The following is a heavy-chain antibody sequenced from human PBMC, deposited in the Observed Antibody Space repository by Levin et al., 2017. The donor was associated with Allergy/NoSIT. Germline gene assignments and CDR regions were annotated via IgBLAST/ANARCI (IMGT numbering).Heavy chain of an antibody. V-gene: IGHV4-61*01. Sequence: SETLSLTCTVSGGSVSSGSYYWSWIRQPPGKGLEWIGYIYYSGSTNYNPSLKSRVTISVDTSKNQFSLKLSSVTAADTAVYYCARQVGYSYGYGYWGQGTLVTVSS. CDR2: IYYSGST. J-gene: IGHJ4*02. CDR3: ARQVGYSYGYGY. D-gene: IGHD5-18*01. CDR1: GGSVSSGSYY.